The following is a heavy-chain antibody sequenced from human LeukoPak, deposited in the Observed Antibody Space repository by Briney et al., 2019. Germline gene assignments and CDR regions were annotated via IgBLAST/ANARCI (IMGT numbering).Heavy chain of an antibody. V-gene: IGHV4-39*01. J-gene: IGHJ3*02. CDR2: IYYSGST. CDR3: ARRDLWFGERDAFDI. CDR1: GGSISSGGYY. Sequence: SQTLSLTCTVSGGSISSGGYYWGWIRQPPGKGLEWIGSIYYSGSTYYNPSLKSRVTISVDTSKNQFSLKLSSVTAADTAVYYCARRDLWFGERDAFDIWGQGTMVTVSS. D-gene: IGHD3-10*01.